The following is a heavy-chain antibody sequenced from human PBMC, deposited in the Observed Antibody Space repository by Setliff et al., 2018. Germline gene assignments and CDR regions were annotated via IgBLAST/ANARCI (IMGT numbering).Heavy chain of an antibody. D-gene: IGHD3-9*01. Sequence: SETLSLTCTVSGGSIRNYYWSWIRQPPGKGLEWIGYIYYSGNTNYNPSLKSRVTISVDTSKNQFSLNLNSATAADTAVYYCARHALSFDSAWDVWGKGTTVTVPQ. V-gene: IGHV4-59*08. CDR3: ARHALSFDSAWDV. J-gene: IGHJ6*04. CDR2: IYYSGNT. CDR1: GGSIRNYY.